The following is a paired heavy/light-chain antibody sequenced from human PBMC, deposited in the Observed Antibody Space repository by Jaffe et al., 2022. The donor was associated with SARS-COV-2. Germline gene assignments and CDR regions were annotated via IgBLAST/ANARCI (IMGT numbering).Heavy chain of an antibody. D-gene: IGHD4-17*01. Sequence: QVQLQESGPGLVKPSGTLSLTCAVSGGSISSSNWWSWVRQPPGKGLEWIGEIYHSGSTNYNPSLKSRVTISVDKSKNQFSLKLSSVTAADTAVYYCASQLMGGDYRIYYYYGMDVWGQGTTVTVSS. CDR1: GGSISSSNW. J-gene: IGHJ6*02. CDR3: ASQLMGGDYRIYYYYGMDV. V-gene: IGHV4-4*02. CDR2: IYHSGST.
Light chain of an antibody. V-gene: IGKV3-11*01. CDR1: QSVSSY. Sequence: EIVLTQSPATLSLSPGERATLSCRASQSVSSYLAWYQQKPGQAPRLLIYDASNRATGIPARFSGSGSGTDFTLTISSLEPEDFAVYYCQQRSNWLLTFGGGTKVEIK. CDR2: DAS. CDR3: QQRSNWLLT. J-gene: IGKJ4*01.